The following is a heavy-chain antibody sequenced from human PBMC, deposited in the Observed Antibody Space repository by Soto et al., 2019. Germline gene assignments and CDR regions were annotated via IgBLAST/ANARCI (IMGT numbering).Heavy chain of an antibody. V-gene: IGHV3-23*01. CDR3: AKDLGVAGVRSGWYFSHFDY. CDR1: GFTFSSYA. Sequence: GGSLRLSCAASGFTFSSYAMSWVRQAPGKGLEWVSAISGSGGSTYYADSVKGRFTISRDNSKNTLYLQMNSLRAEDTAVYYCAKDLGVAGVRSGWYFSHFDYWGQGTLVTVSS. CDR2: ISGSGGST. D-gene: IGHD6-19*01. J-gene: IGHJ4*02.